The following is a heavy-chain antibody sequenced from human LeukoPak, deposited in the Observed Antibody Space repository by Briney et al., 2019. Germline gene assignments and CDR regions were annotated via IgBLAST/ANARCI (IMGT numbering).Heavy chain of an antibody. D-gene: IGHD2-15*01. CDR3: AKDSHSYCTGASCYSHGRGFDY. CDR1: GFTFSNYG. J-gene: IGHJ4*02. Sequence: PGGSLRFSCAASGFTFSNYGMHWVRQAPGKGLKWVAFIQYDGSNKDYEDSVKGRFTISRDNSRDTLYLQMNSLRAEDTAVYYCAKDSHSYCTGASCYSHGRGFDYWGQGILVTVSS. V-gene: IGHV3-30*02. CDR2: IQYDGSNK.